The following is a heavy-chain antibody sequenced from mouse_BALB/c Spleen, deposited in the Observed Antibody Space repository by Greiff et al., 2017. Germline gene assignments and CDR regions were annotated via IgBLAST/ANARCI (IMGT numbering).Heavy chain of an antibody. CDR1: GFNIKDTY. CDR2: IDPANGNT. J-gene: IGHJ3*01. V-gene: IGHV14-3*02. D-gene: IGHD4-1*01. CDR3: ASNWDNPGFAY. Sequence: DVQLQESGAELVKPGASVKLSCTASGFNIKDTYMHWVKQRPEQGLEWIGRIDPANGNTKYDPKFQGKATITADTSSNTAYLQLSSLTSEDTAVYYCASNWDNPGFAYWGQGTLVTVSA.